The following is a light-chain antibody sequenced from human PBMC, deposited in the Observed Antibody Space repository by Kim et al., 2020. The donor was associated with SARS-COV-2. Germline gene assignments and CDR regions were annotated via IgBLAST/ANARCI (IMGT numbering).Light chain of an antibody. CDR2: GNN. CDR3: QSYDSSLSGSV. V-gene: IGLV1-40*01. CDR1: SSNIGAGSD. Sequence: QSVLTQPPSVSGATGQRVTISCTGSSSNIGAGSDVHWYQQLPATAPKLLIYGNNNRPSGVPDRFSGSKSGTSASLAITGLQTEDEADYYCQSYDSSLSGSVFGGGTQLTVL. J-gene: IGLJ2*01.